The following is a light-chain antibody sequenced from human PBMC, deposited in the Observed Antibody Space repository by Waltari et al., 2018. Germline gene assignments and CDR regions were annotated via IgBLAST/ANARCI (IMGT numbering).Light chain of an antibody. CDR2: WAF. J-gene: IGKJ2*01. V-gene: IGKV4-1*01. CDR1: QSDLSRYHNKNS. CDR3: QQYYSVPFT. Sequence: DIVLTQSPDSLAVSLGERATINCKSSQSDLSRYHNKNSLAWYQQKPGQPPKLLIYWAFTRESGVPDRFSGSGSGTDFTLTISNLQAEDVAVYSCQQYYSVPFTFGQGTKLEIK.